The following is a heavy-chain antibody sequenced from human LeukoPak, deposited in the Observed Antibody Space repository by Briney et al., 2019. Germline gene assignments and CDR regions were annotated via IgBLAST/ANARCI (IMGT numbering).Heavy chain of an antibody. CDR2: IYTSGST. Sequence: SETLSLTCTVSGGSISSGSYYWSWIRQPAGKGLEWIGRIYTSGSTNYNPSLKSRVTISVDTSNNQFSLKLSSVTAADTAVYYCARTSVGYSSSWYGQWEAFDIWGQGTMVTVSS. D-gene: IGHD6-13*01. CDR3: ARTSVGYSSSWYGQWEAFDI. V-gene: IGHV4-61*02. J-gene: IGHJ3*02. CDR1: GGSISSGSYY.